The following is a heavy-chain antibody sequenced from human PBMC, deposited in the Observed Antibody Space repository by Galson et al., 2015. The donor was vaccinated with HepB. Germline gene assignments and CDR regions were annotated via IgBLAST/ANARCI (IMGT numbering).Heavy chain of an antibody. D-gene: IGHD1-26*01. CDR3: ATVWVGATRYYGMDV. Sequence: SVKVSCKVSGYTLTELPMHWVRQAPGKGLEWMGGFDPEDGETIYAQKFQGRVTMTEDTSTDTAYMELSSLGSEDTAVYYCATVWVGATRYYGMDVWGQGTTVTVSS. CDR1: GYTLTELP. V-gene: IGHV1-24*01. J-gene: IGHJ6*02. CDR2: FDPEDGET.